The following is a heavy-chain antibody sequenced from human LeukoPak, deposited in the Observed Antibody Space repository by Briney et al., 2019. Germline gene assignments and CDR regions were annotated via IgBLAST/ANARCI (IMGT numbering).Heavy chain of an antibody. CDR1: GFTLSTFA. J-gene: IGHJ4*02. CDR2: IFPSGGEI. V-gene: IGHV3-23*01. Sequence: PGGSLRLSCEASGFTLSTFAMIWVRQPPGKGLEWVSSIFPSGGEIHYADSVRGRYTISRDNSKSTLSLRMNSLRAEDTAIYYCATYRQVLLPFESWGQGTLVTVSS. D-gene: IGHD2-8*02. CDR3: ATYRQVLLPFES.